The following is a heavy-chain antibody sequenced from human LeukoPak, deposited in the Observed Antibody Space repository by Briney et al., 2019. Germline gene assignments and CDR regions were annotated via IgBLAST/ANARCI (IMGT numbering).Heavy chain of an antibody. J-gene: IGHJ5*02. Sequence: GASVKVSCKASGGTFSSYAISWVRQAPGQGLEWMGRIIPILGIANYAQKLQGRVTMTTDTSTSTAYMELRSLRSDDTAVYYCARDGYSSGWSWGQGTLVAVSS. CDR2: IIPILGIA. CDR1: GGTFSSYA. V-gene: IGHV1-69*04. CDR3: ARDGYSSGWS. D-gene: IGHD6-19*01.